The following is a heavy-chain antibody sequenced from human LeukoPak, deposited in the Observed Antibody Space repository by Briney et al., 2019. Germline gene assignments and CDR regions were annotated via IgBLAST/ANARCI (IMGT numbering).Heavy chain of an antibody. V-gene: IGHV3-23*01. Sequence: PGGPLRLSCAASGFPFSPYAMTWVRQAPGKAPEWVSSISPQGITYYADSVKGRFTVSRDNSRNTLFLQIGSLKADDMAVYYCAKPRVDSGTGSSYGHGLDFWGQGTLVTVSS. J-gene: IGHJ4*02. CDR1: GFPFSPYA. CDR3: AKPRVDSGTGSSYGHGLDF. D-gene: IGHD5-18*01. CDR2: ISPQGIT.